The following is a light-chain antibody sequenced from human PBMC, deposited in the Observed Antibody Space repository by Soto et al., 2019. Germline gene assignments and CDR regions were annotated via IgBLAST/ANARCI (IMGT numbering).Light chain of an antibody. J-gene: IGLJ1*01. CDR1: SRDIGFYNY. CDR3: SSYTTSSTYV. CDR2: EVT. V-gene: IGLV2-14*01. Sequence: QSALTQPASVSGSPGQSITISCTGTSRDIGFYNYVSWYQQYPGNAPKLIIFEVTNRPSGVSDRFSGSKSGNTASLTISGLLPEDGADYYCSSYTTSSTYVFGSGTKLTVL.